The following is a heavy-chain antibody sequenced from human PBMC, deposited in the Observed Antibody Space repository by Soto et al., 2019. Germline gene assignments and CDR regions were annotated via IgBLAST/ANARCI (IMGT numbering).Heavy chain of an antibody. CDR1: GFTFGDYA. V-gene: IGHV3-49*03. CDR2: IRSKAYGGTT. D-gene: IGHD5-12*01. Sequence: GGSLRLSCTASGFTFGDYAMSWFRQAPGKGLEWVGFIRSKAYGGTTEYAASVKGRFTISRDDFKSIAYLQMNSLKTEDTAVYYCTRYVDIVATPRDRYYYYYMDVWGKGTTVTVSS. J-gene: IGHJ6*03. CDR3: TRYVDIVATPRDRYYYYYMDV.